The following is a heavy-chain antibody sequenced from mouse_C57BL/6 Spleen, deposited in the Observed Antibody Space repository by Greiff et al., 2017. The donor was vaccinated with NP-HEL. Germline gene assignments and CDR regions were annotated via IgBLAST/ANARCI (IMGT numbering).Heavy chain of an antibody. CDR1: GYTFTSYW. D-gene: IGHD4-1*01. CDR3: ARNSGRGSWFAY. J-gene: IGHJ3*01. CDR2: IYPGSGST. Sequence: QVQLQQPGAELVKPGASVKMSCKASGYTFTSYWITWVKQRPGQGLEWIGDIYPGSGSTNYNEKFKSKATLTVDTSSSTAYMQLSSLTSEDSAVYYCARNSGRGSWFAYWGQGTLVTVSA. V-gene: IGHV1-55*01.